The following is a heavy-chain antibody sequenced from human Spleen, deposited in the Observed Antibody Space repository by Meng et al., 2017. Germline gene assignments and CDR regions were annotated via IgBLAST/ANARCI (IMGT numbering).Heavy chain of an antibody. CDR2: ISYDGSNK. J-gene: IGHJ3*02. Sequence: GESLKISCAASGFTFSSYAMHWVRQAPGKGLEWVAVISYDGSNKYYADSVKGRFTISRDNSKNTLYLQMNSLRAEDTAVYYCARDGYDSSGYSPTDAFDIWGQGTMVTVS. V-gene: IGHV3-30*01. CDR1: GFTFSSYA. D-gene: IGHD3-22*01. CDR3: ARDGYDSSGYSPTDAFDI.